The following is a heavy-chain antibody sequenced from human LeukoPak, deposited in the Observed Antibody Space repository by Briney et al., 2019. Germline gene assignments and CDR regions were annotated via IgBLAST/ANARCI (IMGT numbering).Heavy chain of an antibody. Sequence: SETLSLTCAVYGGSFSGYYWSWIRQPPGKGLEWIGEINHSGSTNYNPSLKSRFTISVDTSKNQFSLKLSSVTAAGTAVYYCARKQLERRGALDYWGQGTLVTVSS. J-gene: IGHJ4*02. CDR2: INHSGST. D-gene: IGHD1-1*01. V-gene: IGHV4-34*01. CDR1: GGSFSGYY. CDR3: ARKQLERRGALDY.